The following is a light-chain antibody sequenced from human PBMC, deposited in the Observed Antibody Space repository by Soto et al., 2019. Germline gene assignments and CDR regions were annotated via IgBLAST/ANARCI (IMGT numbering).Light chain of an antibody. CDR3: QQYNSWPPCT. J-gene: IGKJ1*01. Sequence: EIAMTQCPATLSVSPGERATLSCRASQSGSSNLAWYQQKPGQAPRLLIYGASTRATGSPARFNGSGSGTDFTPNIRSLQSEEFAEYYCQQYNSWPPCTVGKGTKVEI. V-gene: IGKV3-15*01. CDR1: QSGSSN. CDR2: GAS.